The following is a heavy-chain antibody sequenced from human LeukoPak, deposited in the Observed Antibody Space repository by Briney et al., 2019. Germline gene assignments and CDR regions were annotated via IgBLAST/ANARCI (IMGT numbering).Heavy chain of an antibody. Sequence: ASVKVSCKASGGTFSSYAINWVRQAPGQGLEWMGKIIPVHGKPNYAQQFQGRVTITADESTSTAYLGLSSLKSEDTAVYYCAREGRITTPGTIYFYFGLDLWGQGTTVIVSS. D-gene: IGHD1-14*01. CDR1: GGTFSSYA. CDR3: AREGRITTPGTIYFYFGLDL. J-gene: IGHJ6*02. V-gene: IGHV1-69*11. CDR2: IIPVHGKP.